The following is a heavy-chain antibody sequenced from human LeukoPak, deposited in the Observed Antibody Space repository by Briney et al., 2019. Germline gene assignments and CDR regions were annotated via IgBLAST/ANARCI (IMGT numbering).Heavy chain of an antibody. CDR2: ISSSSSYI. CDR3: ASRSSGYYYDY. Sequence: PGGSLRLSCAASGFTFSSYSMSWVRQAPGKGLEWVSSISSSSSYIYYADSVKGRFTISRDNAENSLYLQMNSLRAEGTAVYYCASRSSGYYYDYWGQGTLVTVSS. D-gene: IGHD3-22*01. V-gene: IGHV3-21*01. CDR1: GFTFSSYS. J-gene: IGHJ4*02.